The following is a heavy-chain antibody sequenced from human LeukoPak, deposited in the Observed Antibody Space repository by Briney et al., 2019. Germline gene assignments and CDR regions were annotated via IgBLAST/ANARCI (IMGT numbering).Heavy chain of an antibody. Sequence: PGGSLRLSCPASGFTFSSYWMHWVRQAPGKGLVWVSRINSDGSSTNYADSVKGRFTISRDNAQNSLYLQMNSLRTEDTALYYCATEAYYHFDYWGQGILVTVSS. D-gene: IGHD3-10*01. CDR1: GFTFSSYW. CDR3: ATEAYYHFDY. J-gene: IGHJ4*02. V-gene: IGHV3-74*01. CDR2: INSDGSST.